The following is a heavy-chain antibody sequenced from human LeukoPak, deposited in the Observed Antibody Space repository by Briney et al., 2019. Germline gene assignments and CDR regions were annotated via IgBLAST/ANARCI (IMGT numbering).Heavy chain of an antibody. V-gene: IGHV1-69*04. CDR2: IIPILGIA. D-gene: IGHD3-22*01. CDR1: GGTFSSYT. CDR3: ARDGYYDSSGYRLDP. J-gene: IGHJ5*02. Sequence: ASVRVSCKASGGTFSSYTISWVRQAPGQGLEWMGRIIPILGIANYAQKFQGRVTLTADKSTSTAYMELSSLRSEDTAVYYCARDGYYDSSGYRLDPWGQGTLVTVSS.